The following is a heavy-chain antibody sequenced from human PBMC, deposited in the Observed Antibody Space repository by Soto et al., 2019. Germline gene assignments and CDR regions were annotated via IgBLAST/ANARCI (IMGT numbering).Heavy chain of an antibody. CDR2: IIPIFGTA. CDR3: ARGPCSGGSCYLGFDY. CDR1: GGTFSSYA. V-gene: IGHV1-69*13. D-gene: IGHD2-15*01. J-gene: IGHJ4*02. Sequence: SVKVSCKASGGTFSSYAISWVRQAPGQGLEWMGGIIPIFGTANYAQKFQGRVTITADESTSTAYMELSSLRSEDTAVYYCARGPCSGGSCYLGFDYWGKGPLVTVSS.